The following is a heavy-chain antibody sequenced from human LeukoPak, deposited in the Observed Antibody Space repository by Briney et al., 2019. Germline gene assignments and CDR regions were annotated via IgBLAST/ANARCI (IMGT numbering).Heavy chain of an antibody. J-gene: IGHJ4*02. CDR1: GGSFSGYY. CDR3: ARVTTASFTLFDY. CDR2: INHSGST. Sequence: SETLSLTCAVYGGSFSGYYRSWIRQPPGKGLEWIGEINHSGSTNYNPSLKSRVTISVDTSKNQFSLKLSSVTAADTAVYYCARVTTASFTLFDYWGQGTLVTVSS. D-gene: IGHD4-11*01. V-gene: IGHV4-34*01.